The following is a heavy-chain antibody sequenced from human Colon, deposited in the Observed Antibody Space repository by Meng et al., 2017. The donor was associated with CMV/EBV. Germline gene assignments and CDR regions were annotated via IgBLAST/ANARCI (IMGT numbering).Heavy chain of an antibody. Sequence: SVFGGSVNTEDYYWSWIRQRPGKGLEWIGYIYSNGKTYYSPPLKSRLTLSLDASKNQISLNVTSVSASDTAVYYCARGIHRNGFDPWGQGILVTVSS. CDR1: GGSVNTEDYY. D-gene: IGHD1-1*01. J-gene: IGHJ5*02. CDR2: IYSNGKT. CDR3: ARGIHRNGFDP. V-gene: IGHV4-30-4*08.